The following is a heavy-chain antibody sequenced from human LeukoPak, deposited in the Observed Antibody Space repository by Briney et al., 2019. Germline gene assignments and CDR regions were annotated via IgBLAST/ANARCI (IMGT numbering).Heavy chain of an antibody. CDR2: IKSKTDGATT. D-gene: IGHD6-13*01. Sequence: AGGSLRLPCAASGFTFSNAWMSWVRQAPGKGLEWVGRIKSKTDGATTDYAAPVKGRFTISRDDSKNTLYLQMNSLKTEDTAVYYCTTDYGYSSSQNDAFDIWGQGTMVTVSS. J-gene: IGHJ3*02. V-gene: IGHV3-15*01. CDR1: GFTFSNAW. CDR3: TTDYGYSSSQNDAFDI.